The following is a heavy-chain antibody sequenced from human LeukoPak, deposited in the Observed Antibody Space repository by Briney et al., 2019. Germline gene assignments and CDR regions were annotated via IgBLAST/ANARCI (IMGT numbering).Heavy chain of an antibody. D-gene: IGHD6-19*01. V-gene: IGHV5-51*01. CDR3: ARRRRSSENWFDP. Sequence: GESLKISCKGSGYNFTIYWIGWVRQMPGNGLEWMGIIYPGDSDTRYSPSFQGQVTISADKSINTAYLQWSSLKASDTAMYYCARRRRSSENWFDPWGQGTLVTVSS. CDR2: IYPGDSDT. CDR1: GYNFTIYW. J-gene: IGHJ5*02.